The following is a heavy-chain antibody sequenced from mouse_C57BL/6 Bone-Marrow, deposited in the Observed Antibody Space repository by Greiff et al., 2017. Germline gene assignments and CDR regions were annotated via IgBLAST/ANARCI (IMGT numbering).Heavy chain of an antibody. D-gene: IGHD2-5*01. CDR2: IYPSDSET. CDR1: GYTFTSYW. CDR3: ARRDYYSIPWFAY. Sequence: QVQLQQPGAELVRPGSSVKLSCKASGYTFTSYWLDWVKQRPGQGLEWIGNIYPSDSETHYNQKFKDKATLNVDKSSSTAYMQLSSLTSEDSAVYYCARRDYYSIPWFAYWGQGTLVTVSA. V-gene: IGHV1-61*01. J-gene: IGHJ3*01.